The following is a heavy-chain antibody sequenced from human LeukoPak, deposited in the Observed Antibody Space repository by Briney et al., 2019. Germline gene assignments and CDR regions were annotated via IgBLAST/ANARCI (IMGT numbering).Heavy chain of an antibody. J-gene: IGHJ4*02. CDR3: ARVYYDSSGYYLGY. CDR1: GFTFSSYS. CDR2: ISSSSSTI. Sequence: GGSLRLSCAASGFTFSSYSMNWVRQAPGKGLEWVSYISSSSSTIYYADSVKGRFTISRDNAKNSLYLQMNSLRSEDTAVYYCARVYYDSSGYYLGYWGQGTLVTVSS. V-gene: IGHV3-48*01. D-gene: IGHD3-22*01.